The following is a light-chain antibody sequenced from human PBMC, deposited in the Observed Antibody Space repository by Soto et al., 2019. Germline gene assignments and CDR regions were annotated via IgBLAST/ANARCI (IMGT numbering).Light chain of an antibody. V-gene: IGKV1D-16*01. CDR2: AAS. J-gene: IGKJ1*01. CDR1: QGISSW. CDR3: QHYNSYSEA. Sequence: DIQMTHSPSSVSASVGDIVTITCRASQGISSWLAWYQQKPGKAPKLLIYAASSLQSGVPSRFSGSGSGTEFTLTISSLQPDDFATYYCQHYNSYSEAFGQGTKVDIK.